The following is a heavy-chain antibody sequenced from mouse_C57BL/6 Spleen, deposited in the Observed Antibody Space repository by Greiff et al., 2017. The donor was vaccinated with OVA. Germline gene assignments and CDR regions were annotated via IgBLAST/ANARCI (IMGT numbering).Heavy chain of an antibody. CDR2: IYPGSGST. Sequence: QVQLQQPGAELVKPGASVKMSCKASGYTFTSYWITWVKQRPGQGLEWIGDIYPGSGSTNYNEKFKSKATLTVDTSSSTAYMQLSSLTSEDSAVYYCARGGDYDYDGYYFDYWGQGTTLTVSS. J-gene: IGHJ2*01. CDR1: GYTFTSYW. CDR3: ARGGDYDYDGYYFDY. V-gene: IGHV1-55*01. D-gene: IGHD2-4*01.